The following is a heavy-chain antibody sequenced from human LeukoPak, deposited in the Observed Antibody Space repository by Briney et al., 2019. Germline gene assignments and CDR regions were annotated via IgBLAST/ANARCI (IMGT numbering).Heavy chain of an antibody. D-gene: IGHD3-22*01. CDR3: ALVADSSGYADY. J-gene: IGHJ4*02. V-gene: IGHV3-30*02. CDR2: IRYDGSNK. CDR1: GFTFSSYG. Sequence: GGSRRLSCAASGFTFSSYGMHWVRQAPGKGLEWVAFIRYDGSNKYYADSVKGRFTISRDNSKNTLYLQMNSLRAEDTAVYYCALVADSSGYADYWGQGTLVTVSS.